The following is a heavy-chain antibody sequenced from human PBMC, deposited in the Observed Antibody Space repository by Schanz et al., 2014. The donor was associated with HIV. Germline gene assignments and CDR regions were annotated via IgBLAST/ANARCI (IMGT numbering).Heavy chain of an antibody. V-gene: IGHV3-23*01. CDR1: GFTLSGYT. Sequence: EVQLLESGGGLVLPGGSLRVSCAVSGFTLSGYTMSWVRQAPGKGLEWLSTLSGSGDRTFYAGSVKGRFAISRDKSKNTLYLQMNSLRVEDTAVYYCAKMARSVAANTNFDYWGQGTLVTVSS. CDR3: AKMARSVAANTNFDY. J-gene: IGHJ4*02. D-gene: IGHD6-19*01. CDR2: LSGSGDRT.